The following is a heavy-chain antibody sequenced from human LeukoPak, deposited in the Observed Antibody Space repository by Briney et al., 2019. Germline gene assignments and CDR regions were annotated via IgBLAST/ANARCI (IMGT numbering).Heavy chain of an antibody. D-gene: IGHD3-16*01. CDR2: IIPIFGTA. J-gene: IGHJ4*02. CDR3: AGGGHGATPFDY. CDR1: GYTFTSYD. V-gene: IGHV1-69*05. Sequence: ASVKVSCKASGYTFTSYDINWVRQATGQGLEWMGGIIPIFGTANYAQKFQGRVTITTDESTSTAYMELSSLRSEDTAVYYCAGGGHGATPFDYWGQGTLVTVSS.